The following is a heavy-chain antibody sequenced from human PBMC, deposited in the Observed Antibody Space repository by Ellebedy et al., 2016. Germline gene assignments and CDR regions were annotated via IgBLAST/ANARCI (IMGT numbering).Heavy chain of an antibody. J-gene: IGHJ5*02. CDR1: GGTFSSYA. CDR2: IIPILGIA. V-gene: IGHV1-69*04. D-gene: IGHD2-15*01. Sequence: ASVKVSCKASGGTFSSYAISWARQAPGQGLEWMGRIIPILGIANYAQKFQGRVTITADKSTSTAYMELSSLRSEDTAVYYCARDAYCSGGSCYLYWFDPWGQGTLVTVSS. CDR3: ARDAYCSGGSCYLYWFDP.